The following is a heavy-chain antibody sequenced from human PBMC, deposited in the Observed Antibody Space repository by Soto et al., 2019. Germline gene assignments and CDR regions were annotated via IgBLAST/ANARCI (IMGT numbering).Heavy chain of an antibody. D-gene: IGHD3-10*01. CDR3: ARGGITMVRPYYYYMDV. CDR1: GYTFTSYG. CDR2: ISAYNGNT. V-gene: IGHV1-18*01. J-gene: IGHJ6*03. Sequence: GASVKVSCKASGYTFTSYGISWVRQAPGQGLEWMGWISAYNGNTNYAQKLQGRVTMTTDTSTSTAYMELRSLRSDDTAVYYCARGGITMVRPYYYYMDVWGKGTTVTVSS.